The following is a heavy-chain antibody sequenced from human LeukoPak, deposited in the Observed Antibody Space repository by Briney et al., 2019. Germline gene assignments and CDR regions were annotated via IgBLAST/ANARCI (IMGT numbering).Heavy chain of an antibody. CDR2: IYYSGST. CDR3: AGGYYDFWSGYGPNSDRGYIDY. D-gene: IGHD3-3*01. V-gene: IGHV4-39*01. Sequence: SETLSLTCSVSGDSISSSSSYWGWIRQPPGKGLEWIGSIYYSGSTYYNTSLKSRVTISVDTSKNQFSLKLNSVTAADTAVYYCAGGYYDFWSGYGPNSDRGYIDYWGQGTLVTVSS. CDR1: GDSISSSSSY. J-gene: IGHJ4*02.